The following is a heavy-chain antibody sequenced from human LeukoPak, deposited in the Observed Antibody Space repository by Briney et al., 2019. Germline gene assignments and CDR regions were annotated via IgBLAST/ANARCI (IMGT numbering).Heavy chain of an antibody. J-gene: IGHJ4*02. CDR3: ARADCSGGSCYSFFDY. CDR1: GFTFSSYA. D-gene: IGHD2-15*01. V-gene: IGHV3-30-3*01. Sequence: GGSLRLSCAASGFTFSSYAMHWVRQAPGKGLEWVAVISYDGSNKNYADSVKGRFTISRDNSKNTLYLQMNSLRAEDTAVYYCARADCSGGSCYSFFDYWGQGTLVTVSS. CDR2: ISYDGSNK.